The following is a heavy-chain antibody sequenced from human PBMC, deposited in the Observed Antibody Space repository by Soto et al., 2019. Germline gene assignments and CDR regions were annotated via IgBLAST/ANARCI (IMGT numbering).Heavy chain of an antibody. Sequence: QLQLQESGPGLVKPSETLSLTCTVSGGSISSSNYYWGWIRQPPGKGLEWIGSIYFSGNTYYNPSLKSRVTISVDTSKNQFSLKLSSVTAADTAVYYCARRGIWGSYRPMEDYWGQGTLVTVSS. CDR3: ARRGIWGSYRPMEDY. CDR1: GGSISSSNYY. V-gene: IGHV4-39*01. D-gene: IGHD3-16*02. CDR2: IYFSGNT. J-gene: IGHJ4*02.